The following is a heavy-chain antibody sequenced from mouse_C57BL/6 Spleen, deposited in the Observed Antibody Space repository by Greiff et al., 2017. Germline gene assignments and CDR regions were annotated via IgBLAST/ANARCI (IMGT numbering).Heavy chain of an antibody. D-gene: IGHD2-3*01. V-gene: IGHV1-59*01. Sequence: VQLQQPGAELVRPGPSVKLSCKASGYTFTSYWMHWVKQRPGQGLEWIGVIDPSDSYTNYNQKFKGKATLTVNTSSSTAYMQLSSLTSEDSAVYYGARSGDGYFYGYFGVWGKGTTVTVSS. CDR2: IDPSDSYT. CDR1: GYTFTSYW. J-gene: IGHJ1*03. CDR3: ARSGDGYFYGYFGV.